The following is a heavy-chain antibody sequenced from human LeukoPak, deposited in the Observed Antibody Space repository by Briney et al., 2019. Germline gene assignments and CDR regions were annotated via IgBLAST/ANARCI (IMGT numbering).Heavy chain of an antibody. CDR2: IYYSGST. J-gene: IGHJ4*02. CDR1: GGSISSYY. Sequence: SETLSLTCTVSGGSISSYYWSWIRQPPGKGLEWIGYIYYSGSTNYNPSLKSRVTMSVDTSKNQFSLKLSSVTAADTAVYYCARDQDGATFLDYWGQGALVTVSS. D-gene: IGHD1-26*01. CDR3: ARDQDGATFLDY. V-gene: IGHV4-59*01.